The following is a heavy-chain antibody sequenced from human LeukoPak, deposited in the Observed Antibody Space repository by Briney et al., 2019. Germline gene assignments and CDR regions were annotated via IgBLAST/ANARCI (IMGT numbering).Heavy chain of an antibody. CDR1: GFTFSRCW. CDR2: IKEDGTKE. Sequence: GGSLRLSCAASGFTFSRCWMTWVRQAPGKGLEWVANIKEDGTKENYVDSVKGRFTIFRDNAKNLLFLQMNSLRAEDTAVYYCARGAVAGQNYNWFDPWGQGTLVTVSS. J-gene: IGHJ5*02. D-gene: IGHD6-19*01. V-gene: IGHV3-7*03. CDR3: ARGAVAGQNYNWFDP.